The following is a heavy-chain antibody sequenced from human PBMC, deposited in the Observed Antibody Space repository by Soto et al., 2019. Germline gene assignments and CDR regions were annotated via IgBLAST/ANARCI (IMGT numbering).Heavy chain of an antibody. CDR1: GYTFTSYG. D-gene: IGHD2-2*01. J-gene: IGHJ6*03. CDR3: AREVGRDIVVVPAAIGGYYHYYLAV. CDR2: ISAYNGNT. V-gene: IGHV1-18*01. Sequence: ASVKVSCKASGYTFTSYGISWVRQAPGQGLEWMGWISAYNGNTNYAQKLQGRVTMTTDTSTSTAYMELRSLRSDDTAVYYCAREVGRDIVVVPAAIGGYYHYYLAVRAKGTTVTVSS.